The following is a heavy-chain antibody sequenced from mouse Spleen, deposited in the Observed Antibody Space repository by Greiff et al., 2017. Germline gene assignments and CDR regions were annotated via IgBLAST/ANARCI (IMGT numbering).Heavy chain of an antibody. Sequence: VKLLESGAELVKPGASVKISCKASGYAFSSYWMNWVKQRPGKGLEWIGQIYPGDGDTNYNGKFKGKATLTADKSSSTAYMQLSSLTSEDSAVYFCARWITTVVATDWYFDVWGTGTTVTVSS. CDR3: ARWITTVVATDWYFDV. CDR2: IYPGDGDT. V-gene: IGHV1-80*01. D-gene: IGHD1-1*01. J-gene: IGHJ1*03. CDR1: GYAFSSYW.